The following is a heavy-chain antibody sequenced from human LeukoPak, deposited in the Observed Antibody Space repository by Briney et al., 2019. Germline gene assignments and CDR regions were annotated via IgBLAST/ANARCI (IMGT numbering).Heavy chain of an antibody. CDR1: GGTFSSYA. V-gene: IGHV1-69*01. CDR2: IIPIFGTA. Sequence: SVNVSCKASGGTFSSYAISWVRQAPGQGLEWMGGIIPIFGTANYAQKFQGRVTITADESTSTAHMELSSLRSEDTAVYYCARVVLGRRWLQTSYYYGMDVWGQGTTVTVSS. J-gene: IGHJ6*02. D-gene: IGHD5-24*01. CDR3: ARVVLGRRWLQTSYYYGMDV.